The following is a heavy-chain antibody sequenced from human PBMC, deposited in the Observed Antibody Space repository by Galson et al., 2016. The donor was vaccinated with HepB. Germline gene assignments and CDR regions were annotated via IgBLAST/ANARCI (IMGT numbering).Heavy chain of an antibody. CDR2: IGAYNGNT. J-gene: IGHJ6*04. CDR3: ARGGTMVQGIHFYFGIDV. V-gene: IGHV1-18*01. Sequence: SVKVSCKASGYTFTNYGINWVRQAPGQGLEWMGWIGAYNGNTNYAQNLQGRVTMTTDTSTSTAYMEPRSLRSDDTALYYCARGGTMVQGIHFYFGIDVWGKGTTVTVSS. D-gene: IGHD3-10*01. CDR1: GYTFTNYG.